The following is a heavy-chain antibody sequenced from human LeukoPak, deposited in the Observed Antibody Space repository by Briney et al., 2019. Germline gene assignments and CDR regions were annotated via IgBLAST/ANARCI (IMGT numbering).Heavy chain of an antibody. Sequence: PGGSLRLSCAASGFTFSDYYMSWIRQAPGKGLEWVSYISSSSSYTNYADSVKGRFTISRDSAKNSLYLQMNSLRAEDTAVYYCARDNSLGERGVIIGYWGQGTLVTVSS. V-gene: IGHV3-11*06. CDR1: GFTFSDYY. CDR2: ISSSSSYT. CDR3: ARDNSLGERGVIIGY. J-gene: IGHJ4*02. D-gene: IGHD3-10*01.